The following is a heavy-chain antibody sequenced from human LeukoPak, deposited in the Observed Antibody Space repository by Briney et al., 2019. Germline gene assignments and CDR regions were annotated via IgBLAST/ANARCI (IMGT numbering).Heavy chain of an antibody. CDR1: GYSISSGYY. J-gene: IGHJ4*02. Sequence: PSETLSLTCTVSGYSISSGYYWGWIRQPPGKGLEWIGSIYHSGSTYYNPSLKSRVTISVDTSKNQFSLKLSSVTAADTAVYYCARDRRYYYDSSGYQDYWGQGTLVTVSS. CDR2: IYHSGST. V-gene: IGHV4-38-2*02. CDR3: ARDRRYYYDSSGYQDY. D-gene: IGHD3-22*01.